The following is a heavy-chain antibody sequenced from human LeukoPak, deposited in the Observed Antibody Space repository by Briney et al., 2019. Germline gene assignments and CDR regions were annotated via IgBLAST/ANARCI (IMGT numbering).Heavy chain of an antibody. V-gene: IGHV4-34*01. CDR2: INHSGST. CDR3: ARIGEGYSGYDLSRYYYYMDV. D-gene: IGHD5-12*01. Sequence: SETLSLTCAVSGGSFSGYYLSWIRQPPGKGLEWIGEINHSGSTNYNPSLKSRVTISVDTSKNQFSLKLSSVTAADTAVYYCARIGEGYSGYDLSRYYYYMDVWGKGTTVTVSS. CDR1: GGSFSGYY. J-gene: IGHJ6*03.